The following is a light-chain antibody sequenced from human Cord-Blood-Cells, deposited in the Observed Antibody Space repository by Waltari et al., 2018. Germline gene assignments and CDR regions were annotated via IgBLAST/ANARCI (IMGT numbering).Light chain of an antibody. CDR3: AAWDDSLSGYV. Sequence: QSVLTQPPSASGTPGQRVTISCSGSSPNIGSNYVYWYQQLPGTAPKLPLYRNNQRPSGFPDRFAGSKSGTSASLAISGRRSEDEADYYCAAWDDSLSGYVFGTGTKVPVL. CDR1: SPNIGSNY. J-gene: IGLJ1*01. CDR2: RNN. V-gene: IGLV1-47*01.